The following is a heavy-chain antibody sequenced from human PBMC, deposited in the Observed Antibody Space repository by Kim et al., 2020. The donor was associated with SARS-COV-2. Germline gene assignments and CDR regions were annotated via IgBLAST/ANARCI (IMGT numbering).Heavy chain of an antibody. J-gene: IGHJ6*02. V-gene: IGHV4-59*01. Sequence: SETLSLTCTVSGGSISSYYWSWIRQPPGKGLEWIGYIYYSGSTNYNPSLKSRVTISVDTSKNQFSLKLSSVTAADTAVYYCARERVNSYGAIDYYYYGMDVWGQGTTVTVSS. CDR1: GGSISSYY. D-gene: IGHD5-18*01. CDR2: IYYSGST. CDR3: ARERVNSYGAIDYYYYGMDV.